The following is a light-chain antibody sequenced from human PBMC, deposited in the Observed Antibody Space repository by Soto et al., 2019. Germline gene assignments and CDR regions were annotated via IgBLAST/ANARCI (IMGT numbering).Light chain of an antibody. CDR2: NNN. CDR1: SSNIGINA. J-gene: IGLJ1*01. CDR3: AAWDDSLNGIV. Sequence: QSVQTHPRSACWTPGHRVTIACSGSSSNIGINAVNWYQQLPGTAPNLVTYNNNQRPSGAPDRFSGSKSGTSASLAISGLQSEDEADYYCAAWDDSLNGIVFGTGTKVTVL. V-gene: IGLV1-44*01.